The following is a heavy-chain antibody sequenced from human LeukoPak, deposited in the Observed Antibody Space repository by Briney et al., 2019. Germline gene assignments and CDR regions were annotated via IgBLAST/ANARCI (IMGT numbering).Heavy chain of an antibody. J-gene: IGHJ4*02. D-gene: IGHD3-10*01. Sequence: SETLSLTCTVSSGSISTSNYYWGWVRQPPGKALEWIGNIFYSGSTYYSPSLKSRVTISVDTSKNQFSLRLTSVTAADTAVYYCAREGGYGSGGLDYWGQGTLVTVSS. CDR1: SGSISTSNYY. CDR3: AREGGYGSGGLDY. V-gene: IGHV4-39*02. CDR2: IFYSGST.